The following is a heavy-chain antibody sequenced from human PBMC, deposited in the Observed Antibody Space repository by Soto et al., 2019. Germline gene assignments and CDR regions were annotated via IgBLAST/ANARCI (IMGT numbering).Heavy chain of an antibody. V-gene: IGHV3-11*06. D-gene: IGHD2-8*01. J-gene: IGHJ3*02. Sequence: QEQLVESGGGLVKPGGSLRLSCAASGFTFSDYYMSWIRQAPGKGLEWVSYISYTSTYKNYADAVKGRFTISRQNAKNSLYLQMSSLRAEDTAVFYCVRQGFYCENRVCYTSASAFDIWGRGTMVTGSS. CDR2: ISYTSTYK. CDR3: VRQGFYCENRVCYTSASAFDI. CDR1: GFTFSDYY.